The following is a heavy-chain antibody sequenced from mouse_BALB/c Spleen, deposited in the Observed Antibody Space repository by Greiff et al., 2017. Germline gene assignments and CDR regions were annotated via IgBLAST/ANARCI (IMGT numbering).Heavy chain of an antibody. D-gene: IGHD2-1*01. CDR3: ARRDYCNNYYAMDD. CDR2: INPGSGGT. CDR1: GYAFTNYL. Sequence: VKLQQSGAELVRPGTSVKVSCKASGYAFTNYLIEWVKQRPGQGLEWIGVINPGSGGTNYNEKFKGKATLTADKSSSTAYMQLSSLTSDDSAVYFCARRDYCNNYYAMDDWGQGTSVTVSS. V-gene: IGHV1-54*01. J-gene: IGHJ4*01.